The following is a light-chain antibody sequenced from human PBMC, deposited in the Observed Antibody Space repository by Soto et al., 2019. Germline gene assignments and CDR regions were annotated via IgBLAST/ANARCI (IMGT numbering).Light chain of an antibody. V-gene: IGKV3-15*01. J-gene: IGKJ1*01. CDR2: EAS. Sequence: IVMTQSPAALSVSPGERATLSCRASQSLRTKLAWYQQQPGQAPRLLIHEASTRATGIPARFSGSGSGTEFTLTISSLQSEDFAVYYCQQYNNWPPTFGQGSQVEIK. CDR3: QQYNNWPPT. CDR1: QSLRTK.